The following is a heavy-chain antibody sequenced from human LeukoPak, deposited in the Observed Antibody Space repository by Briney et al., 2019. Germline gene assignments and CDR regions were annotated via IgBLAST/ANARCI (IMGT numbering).Heavy chain of an antibody. V-gene: IGHV1-69*13. Sequence: VTVSCKASGGTFSSYAISWVRQAPGQGLEWMGGIIPIFGTANYAQKFQGRVTITADESTSTAYMELSSLRSEDTAVYYCVSAVAADYYYYGMDVWGQGTTVTVSS. CDR1: GGTFSSYA. CDR2: IIPIFGTA. D-gene: IGHD6-19*01. J-gene: IGHJ6*02. CDR3: VSAVAADYYYYGMDV.